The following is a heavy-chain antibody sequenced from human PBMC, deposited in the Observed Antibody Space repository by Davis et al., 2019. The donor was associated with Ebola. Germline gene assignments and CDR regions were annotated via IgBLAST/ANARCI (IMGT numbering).Heavy chain of an antibody. CDR1: GYTFTTYD. Sequence: ASVKVSCKASGYTFTTYDINWVRQATGQGLEWMGWMNPNSGNTGYAQNFQGRVTMTTDTSTSTAYMELRSLRSDDTAVYYCARDPVVPAAMWDYYYGMDVWGQGTTVTVSS. V-gene: IGHV1-8*01. CDR3: ARDPVVPAAMWDYYYGMDV. CDR2: MNPNSGNT. D-gene: IGHD2-2*01. J-gene: IGHJ6*02.